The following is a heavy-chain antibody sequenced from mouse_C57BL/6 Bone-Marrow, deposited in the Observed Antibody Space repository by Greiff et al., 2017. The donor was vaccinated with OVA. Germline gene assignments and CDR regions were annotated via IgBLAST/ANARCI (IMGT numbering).Heavy chain of an antibody. J-gene: IGHJ1*03. CDR1: GYTFTSYW. CDR3: ASITTVVATCPDWYFDV. V-gene: IGHV1-64*01. CDR2: IHPNSGST. Sequence: QVQLQQPGAELVKPGASVKLSCKASGYTFTSYWMHWVKQRPGQGLEWIGMIHPNSGSTNYNEKFKSKATLTVDKSSSTAYMQLSSLTSADSAVYYCASITTVVATCPDWYFDVWGTGTTVTVSS. D-gene: IGHD1-1*01.